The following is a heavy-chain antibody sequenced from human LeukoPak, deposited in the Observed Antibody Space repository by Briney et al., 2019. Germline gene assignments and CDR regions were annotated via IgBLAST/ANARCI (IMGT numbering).Heavy chain of an antibody. CDR1: GYSISSGYY. J-gene: IGHJ4*02. D-gene: IGHD5-24*01. CDR2: IYHSGST. V-gene: IGHV4-38-2*02. Sequence: SETVSLTCAISGYSISSGYYWGWIRQPPGKGLEWIGSIYHSGSTYYNPSLKSRVTMSVDTSKNQFSLKLSSVTAADTAVYYCARDRRDGYNLYYFDLWGQGTLVTVSS. CDR3: ARDRRDGYNLYYFDL.